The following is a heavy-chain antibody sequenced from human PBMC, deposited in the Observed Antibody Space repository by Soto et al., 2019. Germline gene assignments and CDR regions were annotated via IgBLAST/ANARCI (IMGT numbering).Heavy chain of an antibody. Sequence: ASVKVSCKASGYPYTSYGISWVRQAPGRGLELLGWISCYNHDTIYAQKVQGRLSMATDTSTSTAYMELRSLTSDDTADYYYARDPINTSGNNLYLNYGGQETPVTVS. CDR2: ISCYNHDT. V-gene: IGHV1-18*01. D-gene: IGHD6-19*01. CDR3: ARDPINTSGNNLYLNY. CDR1: GYPYTSYG. J-gene: IGHJ4*02.